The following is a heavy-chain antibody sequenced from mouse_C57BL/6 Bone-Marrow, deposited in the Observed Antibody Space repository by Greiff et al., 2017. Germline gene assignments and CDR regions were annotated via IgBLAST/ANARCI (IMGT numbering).Heavy chain of an antibody. CDR2: IDPETGGT. D-gene: IGHD6-1*01. V-gene: IGHV1-15*01. Sequence: QVHVKQSGAELVRPGASVTLSCKASGYTFTDYEMHWVKQTPVHGLEWIGAIDPETGGTAYNQKFKGKAILTADKSSSTAYMGLRSLTSEDSAVYYCARGAYYLDFYGQGTALTVTS. J-gene: IGHJ2*01. CDR3: ARGAYYLDF. CDR1: GYTFTDYE.